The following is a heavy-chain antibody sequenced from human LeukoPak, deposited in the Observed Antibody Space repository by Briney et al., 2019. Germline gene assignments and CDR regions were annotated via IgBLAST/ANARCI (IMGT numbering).Heavy chain of an antibody. V-gene: IGHV3-23*01. Sequence: GGSLRLSCAGSGFTFSSNPLSWVRQAPGKGLGWVSAISGSGANTYYGDSVRGRFTISRDNSKNTLYLQMNTLRADDTAVYYCATTKPARRYFDYWGQGILVTVSS. D-gene: IGHD5-12*01. J-gene: IGHJ4*02. CDR3: ATTKPARRYFDY. CDR2: ISGSGANT. CDR1: GFTFSSNP.